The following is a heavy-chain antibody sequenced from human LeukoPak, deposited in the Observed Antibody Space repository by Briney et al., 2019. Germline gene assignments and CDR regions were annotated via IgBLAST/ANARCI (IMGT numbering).Heavy chain of an antibody. CDR2: IKSDGSNS. V-gene: IGHV3-74*01. J-gene: IGHJ4*02. CDR3: VRVGGRSSIGGDC. D-gene: IGHD3-10*01. Sequence: GGSLRLSCAASGFTFSTYWMHWVRQVPGTGLVWVSRIKSDGSNSNYADRVKGRFTISRDNAKNTLYLQMNSLRAEDTAVYHCVRVGGRSSIGGDCWGQGTLVTVSS. CDR1: GFTFSTYW.